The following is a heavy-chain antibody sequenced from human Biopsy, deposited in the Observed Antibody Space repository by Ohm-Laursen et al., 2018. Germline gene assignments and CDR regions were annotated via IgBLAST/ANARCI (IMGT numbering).Heavy chain of an antibody. CDR2: IYYSRST. Sequence: SETLSLTCTVSGGSIGSFFWGWIRQPPGKGLEWIGYIYYSRSTNYNPSLRSRVTTSVDRSKNQFSLELSSVTAADTAVYYCARVGAGAPSIDYFDYWGQGALVTVSS. V-gene: IGHV4-59*01. J-gene: IGHJ4*02. D-gene: IGHD1-26*01. CDR3: ARVGAGAPSIDYFDY. CDR1: GGSIGSFF.